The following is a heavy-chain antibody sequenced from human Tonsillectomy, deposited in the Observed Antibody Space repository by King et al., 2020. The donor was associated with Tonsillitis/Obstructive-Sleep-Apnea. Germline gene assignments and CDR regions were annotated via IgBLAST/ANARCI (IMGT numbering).Heavy chain of an antibody. CDR2: ISGSGGSI. Sequence: VQLVESGGGLVQPGGSLRLSCAASGFTFSSYAMSWVRQAPGKGLEWVSAISGSGGSIYYADSVKGRFTISRDNSKNTLYLQMNSLRAEDTAVYYCAKVAGSYYYDSRVYSTEGGFDYWGQGTLVTVSS. CDR1: GFTFSSYA. J-gene: IGHJ4*02. CDR3: AKVAGSYYYDSRVYSTEGGFDY. V-gene: IGHV3-23*04. D-gene: IGHD3-22*01.